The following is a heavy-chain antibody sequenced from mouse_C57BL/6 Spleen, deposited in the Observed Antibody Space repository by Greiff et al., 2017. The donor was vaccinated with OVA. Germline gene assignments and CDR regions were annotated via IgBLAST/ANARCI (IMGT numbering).Heavy chain of an antibody. D-gene: IGHD1-2*01. CDR1: GYTFTDYE. V-gene: IGHV1-15*01. CDR3: TRYYGPLYAMDY. Sequence: VQLVESGAELVRPGASVTLSCKASGYTFTDYEMHWVKQTPVHGLEWIGAIDPETGGTAYNQKFKGKAILTADNSSITAYMELRSLTSEDSAVYYCTRYYGPLYAMDYWGQGTSVTVFS. CDR2: IDPETGGT. J-gene: IGHJ4*01.